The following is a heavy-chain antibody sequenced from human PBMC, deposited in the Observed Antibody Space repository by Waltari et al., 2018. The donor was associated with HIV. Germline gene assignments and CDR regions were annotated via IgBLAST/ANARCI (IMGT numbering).Heavy chain of an antibody. CDR1: GLNFATSG. CDR2: ITRSGGRT. Sequence: VQMLESGGDLVQPGGSLRLSCAVSGLNFATSGLGWVRQAPGKGLGWMAAITRSGGRTYYAESVKGRFIISRDNSKKTVTLQLKNLRLGDTAMYYCATCNIGSGWYLKSPIRIWGQGTLVTVS. CDR3: ATCNIGSGWYLKSPIRI. J-gene: IGHJ4*02. V-gene: IGHV3-23*01. D-gene: IGHD6-19*01.